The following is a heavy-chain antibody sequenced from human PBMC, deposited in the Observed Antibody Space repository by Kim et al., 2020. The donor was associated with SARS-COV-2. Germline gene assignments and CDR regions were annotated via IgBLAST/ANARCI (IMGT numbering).Heavy chain of an antibody. CDR3: ARGSSGYYPQYYYYGMDV. D-gene: IGHD3-22*01. V-gene: IGHV4-31*03. CDR2: IYYSGST. CDR1: GGSISSGGYY. J-gene: IGHJ6*02. Sequence: SETLSLTCTVSGGSISSGGYYWSWIRQHPGKGLEWIGYIYYSGSTYYNPSLKSRVTISVDTSKNQFSLKLSSVTAADTAVYYCARGSSGYYPQYYYYGMDVWGQGTTVTVSS.